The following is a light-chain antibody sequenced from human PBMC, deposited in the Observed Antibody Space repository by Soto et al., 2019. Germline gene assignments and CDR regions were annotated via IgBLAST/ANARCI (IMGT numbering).Light chain of an antibody. CDR1: QSVSSY. CDR2: DAS. J-gene: IGKJ3*01. CDR3: QQRSNWPPLFT. Sequence: EIVLTQSPATLSLSPGERATLSCRASQSVSSYLAWYQQKPGQAPRLLIYDASNRATGIPARFSGSGSGTDFTLTISRLEPEDFAGYYCQQRSNWPPLFTCRPGTKVDI. V-gene: IGKV3-11*01.